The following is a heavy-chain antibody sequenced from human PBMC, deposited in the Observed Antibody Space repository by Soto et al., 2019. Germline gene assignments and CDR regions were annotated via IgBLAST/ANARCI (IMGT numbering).Heavy chain of an antibody. V-gene: IGHV3-23*01. CDR3: AKDPYDSSGFYDY. CDR2: IGGRGDSS. CDR1: GFTFRSYA. Sequence: GGSLRLSCAASGFTFRSYAMSWVRQAPGKGLEWVSAIGGRGDSSYYADSVKGRFTISRDNSKNTLYLQMNSLRAGDTAVYYCAKDPYDSSGFYDYWGQGTLVTVSS. J-gene: IGHJ4*02. D-gene: IGHD3-22*01.